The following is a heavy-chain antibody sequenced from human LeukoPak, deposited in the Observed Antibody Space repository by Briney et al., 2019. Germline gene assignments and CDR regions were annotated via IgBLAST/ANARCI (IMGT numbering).Heavy chain of an antibody. CDR1: GYDFPSYY. V-gene: IGHV5-51*01. J-gene: IGHJ3*01. CDR3: AKCRDYYDSSGFYTYDF. Sequence: GESLKISCVTSGYDFPSYYVAWVRQMPGKGPEWMGVIFPGDSDTRYNPAFKGQVTMSVDTSVDTAYLQWSSLKPSDAAMYFCAKCRDYYDSSGFYTYDFWGHGIRVIV. CDR2: IFPGDSDT. D-gene: IGHD3-22*01.